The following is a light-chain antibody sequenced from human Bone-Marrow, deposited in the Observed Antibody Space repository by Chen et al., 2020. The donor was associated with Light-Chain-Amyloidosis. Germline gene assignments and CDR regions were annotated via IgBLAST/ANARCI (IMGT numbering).Light chain of an antibody. CDR3: QQYGTSPLT. CDR1: QTISSNY. V-gene: IGKV3-20*01. Sequence: DIVLPQSPGTLSLSPGEGANLSCRASQTISSNYLTWYQQKFGQAPRLLIYGSSSRATGIPDRFTGSGSGTDFTLTINRLEPEDFAMYYCQQYGTSPLTFGVGTKVEIK. J-gene: IGKJ4*01. CDR2: GSS.